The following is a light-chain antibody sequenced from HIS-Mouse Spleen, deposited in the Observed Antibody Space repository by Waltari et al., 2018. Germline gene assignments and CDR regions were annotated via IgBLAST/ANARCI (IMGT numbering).Light chain of an antibody. J-gene: IGKJ1*01. V-gene: IGKV1-9*01. CDR1: QGISSY. CDR3: QQLNSYPPT. CDR2: AAS. Sequence: DIQLTQSPSFLSASVGDRVTITRRASQGISSYLAWYQQKPGKAPKLLIYAASTLQSEVPSRFSGSGSGTEFTLTISSLQPEDFATYYCQQLNSYPPTFGQGTKVEIK.